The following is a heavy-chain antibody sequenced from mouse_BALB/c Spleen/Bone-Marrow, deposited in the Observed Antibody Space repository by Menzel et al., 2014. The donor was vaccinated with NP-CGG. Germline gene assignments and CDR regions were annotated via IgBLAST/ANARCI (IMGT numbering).Heavy chain of an antibody. J-gene: IGHJ3*01. V-gene: IGHV4-1*02. CDR3: PRPPSYYDHSWFAY. CDR1: GFDFSRYW. Sequence: EVKLQESGGGLVQPGGSLKLSCAASGFDFSRYWLSWVRQAPGKGLEWIGEINPDSSTINYTPSLKDKFIISRDNAKNPLYLKMSKVRSEDTALYYCPRPPSYYDHSWFAYWGQGTLGTGSA. CDR2: INPDSSTI. D-gene: IGHD2-4*01.